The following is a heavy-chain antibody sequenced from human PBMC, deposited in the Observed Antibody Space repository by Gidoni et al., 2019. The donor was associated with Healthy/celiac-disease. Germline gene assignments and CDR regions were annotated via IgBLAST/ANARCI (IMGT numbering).Heavy chain of an antibody. CDR1: GGTVSSYA. Sequence: QVPLVQSGAEVKKPGHSVKVSCRASGGTVSSYAISWVRQAPGQGLEWMGRIIPSLGIANYAQKCQGRVTITADKSTSTAYMELSSLRSEDTAVYYCARGFREDLFDYWGQGTLVTVSS. CDR3: ARGFREDLFDY. D-gene: IGHD3-10*01. CDR2: IIPSLGIA. V-gene: IGHV1-69*04. J-gene: IGHJ4*02.